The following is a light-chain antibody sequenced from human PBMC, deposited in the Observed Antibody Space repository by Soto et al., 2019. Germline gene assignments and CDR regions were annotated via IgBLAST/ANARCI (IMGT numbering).Light chain of an antibody. Sequence: QSALTQPPSASGSPGQSVTISCTGTSSDVRGYNYVSWYQQHPGKAPKLMIYEVSKRPSGVPDRFSGSKSGNTASLTVSGLQAEDEADYYCSSYAGSNIGVFGGGTKLTVL. J-gene: IGLJ2*01. CDR3: SSYAGSNIGV. CDR1: SSDVRGYNY. CDR2: EVS. V-gene: IGLV2-8*01.